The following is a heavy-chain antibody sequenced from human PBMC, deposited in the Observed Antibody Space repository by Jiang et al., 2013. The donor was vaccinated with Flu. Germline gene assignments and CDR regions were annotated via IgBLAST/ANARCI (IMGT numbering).Heavy chain of an antibody. CDR2: IDPSDSYT. J-gene: IGHJ6*02. V-gene: IGHV5-10-1*01. CDR3: ARLLGTRMDV. CDR1: GYRFTSYW. D-gene: IGHD1-1*01. Sequence: RESLRISCKGSGYRFTSYWISWVRQMPGRGLEWMGRIDPSDSYTNYSPSFQGHVTISADKSISTAYLQWSSLKASDTAMYYCARLLGTRMDVWGQGTTVTVSS.